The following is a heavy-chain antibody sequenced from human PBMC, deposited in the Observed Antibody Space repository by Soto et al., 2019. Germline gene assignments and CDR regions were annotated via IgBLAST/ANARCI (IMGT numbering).Heavy chain of an antibody. Sequence: GASVKVSCKASGYTFTSYGISWVRQAPGQGLEWMGWISAYNGNTNYAQKLQGGVTMTTDTSTSTAYMELRSLRSDDTAVYYCARGFRIAVANDAFDIWGQGTMVTVSS. CDR1: GYTFTSYG. J-gene: IGHJ3*02. CDR3: ARGFRIAVANDAFDI. D-gene: IGHD6-19*01. CDR2: ISAYNGNT. V-gene: IGHV1-18*01.